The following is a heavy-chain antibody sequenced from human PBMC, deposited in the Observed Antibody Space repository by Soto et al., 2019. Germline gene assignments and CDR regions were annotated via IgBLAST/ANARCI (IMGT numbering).Heavy chain of an antibody. CDR1: GYTFTSYG. V-gene: IGHV1-18*01. D-gene: IGHD6-13*01. Sequence: GASVKVSCKASGYTFTSYGISWVRQAPGQGLEWMGWISAYNGNTNYAQKLQGRVTMTTDTSTSTAYMELRSLRSDDTAVYYCARDRTRIAAAGIEYYWGQGTLVTVSS. J-gene: IGHJ4*02. CDR3: ARDRTRIAAAGIEYY. CDR2: ISAYNGNT.